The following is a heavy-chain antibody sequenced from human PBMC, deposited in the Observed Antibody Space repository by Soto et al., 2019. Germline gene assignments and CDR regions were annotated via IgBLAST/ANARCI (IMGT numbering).Heavy chain of an antibody. J-gene: IGHJ4*02. Sequence: PGGSLRLSCAASGFTFSTYWMTWVRQSPGKGLEWVANIIQDGSEKFYVDSVKGRFTISRDNAKNSLFLEMNSLRVEDTAVYYCARDWGGLGYWGQGTLVTVSS. V-gene: IGHV3-7*03. D-gene: IGHD3-10*01. CDR3: ARDWGGLGY. CDR2: IIQDGSEK. CDR1: GFTFSTYW.